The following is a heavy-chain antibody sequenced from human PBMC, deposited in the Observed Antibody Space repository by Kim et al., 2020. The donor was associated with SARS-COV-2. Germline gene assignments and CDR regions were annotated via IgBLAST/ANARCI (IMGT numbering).Heavy chain of an antibody. CDR2: IYPGDSDT. Sequence: GESLKISCKASGYSFSSYWIGWVRQMPGKGLEWMGIIYPGDSDTIYSPSFQGQVTISADKSVSTAYLQWSSLKASDIAIYYCARGGTSGSRWFDPWGQGTLVTVSS. CDR1: GYSFSSYW. CDR3: ARGGTSGSRWFDP. D-gene: IGHD3-10*01. J-gene: IGHJ5*02. V-gene: IGHV5-51*01.